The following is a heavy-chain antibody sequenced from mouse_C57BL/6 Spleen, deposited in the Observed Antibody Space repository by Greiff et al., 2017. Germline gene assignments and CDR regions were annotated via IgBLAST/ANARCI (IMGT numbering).Heavy chain of an antibody. J-gene: IGHJ3*01. D-gene: IGHD2-4*01. Sequence: VQGVESGPELVKPGASVKISCKASGYAFSSSWMNWVKQRPGKGLEWIGRIYPGDGDTNYNGKFKGKATLTADKSSSTASMQLSSLTSEDSAVYFCARGNYDPRFAYWGQGTLVTVSA. CDR1: GYAFSSSW. V-gene: IGHV1-82*01. CDR2: IYPGDGDT. CDR3: ARGNYDPRFAY.